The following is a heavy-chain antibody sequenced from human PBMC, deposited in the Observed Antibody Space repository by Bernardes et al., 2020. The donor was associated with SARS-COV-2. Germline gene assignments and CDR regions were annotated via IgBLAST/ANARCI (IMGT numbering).Heavy chain of an antibody. CDR3: ANAIVGATDGMDV. V-gene: IGHV3-21*01. Sequence: GGSLRLSCAASGFTFSSYWMSWVRQAPGKGLEWLSSISSSSSAIYYADSVKGRFTISRDNAKNSLYLQMNSLRAEDTAVYYCANAIVGATDGMDVWGQGTTVTVSS. CDR1: GFTFSSYW. CDR2: ISSSSSAI. J-gene: IGHJ6*02. D-gene: IGHD1-26*01.